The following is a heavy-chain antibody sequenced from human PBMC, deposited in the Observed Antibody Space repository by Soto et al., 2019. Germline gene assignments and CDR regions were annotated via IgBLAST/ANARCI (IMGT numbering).Heavy chain of an antibody. CDR3: AKGRGFYSDNYFDP. Sequence: SETLSLTCSVSLDSISNSYWTWIRQPAGKGLEWIGHIYSSGNANYNPSLKSRVTMSLDTSKNQFSLSLKSVTAADTAICYCAKGRGFYSDNYFDPWGQGTQVTVSS. CDR1: LDSISNSY. D-gene: IGHD3-22*01. V-gene: IGHV4-4*07. CDR2: IYSSGNA. J-gene: IGHJ5*02.